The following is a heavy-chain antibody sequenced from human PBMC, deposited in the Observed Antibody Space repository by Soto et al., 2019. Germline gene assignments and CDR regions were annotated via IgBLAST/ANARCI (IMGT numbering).Heavy chain of an antibody. CDR3: ARHDFGDYMQ. CDR1: GYSFTTSW. J-gene: IGHJ4*02. D-gene: IGHD4-17*01. Sequence: PXASLKISVRASGYSFTTSWIGWVRQIPGKGLEWMGIIYPSDSHTRYSPSFQCQVTISADKSISTAYLQWSSLKASDTAMYFCARHDFGDYMQWGQGTLVTVSS. V-gene: IGHV5-51*01. CDR2: IYPSDSHT.